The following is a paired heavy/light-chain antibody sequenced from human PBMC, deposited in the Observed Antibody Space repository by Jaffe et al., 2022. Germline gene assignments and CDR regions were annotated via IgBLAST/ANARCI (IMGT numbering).Heavy chain of an antibody. CDR3: ARHHYYDSSGYQGGDAFDI. CDR1: GGSISSYY. J-gene: IGHJ3*02. V-gene: IGHV4-59*01. Sequence: QVQLQESGPGLVKPSETLSLTCTVSGGSISSYYWSWIRQPPGKGLEWIGYIYYSGSTNYNPSLKSRVTISVDTSKNQFSLKLSSVTAADTAVYYCARHHYYDSSGYQGGDAFDIWGQGTMVTVSS. CDR2: IYYSGST. D-gene: IGHD3-22*01.
Light chain of an antibody. CDR3: QQYNSIGYT. CDR2: KAS. Sequence: DIQMTQSPSTLSASVGDRVTITCRASQSISSWLAWYQQKPGKAPKLLIYKASSLESGVPSRFSGSGSGTEFTLTISSLQPDDFATYYCQQYNSIGYTFGQGTKLEIK. J-gene: IGKJ2*01. V-gene: IGKV1-5*03. CDR1: QSISSW.